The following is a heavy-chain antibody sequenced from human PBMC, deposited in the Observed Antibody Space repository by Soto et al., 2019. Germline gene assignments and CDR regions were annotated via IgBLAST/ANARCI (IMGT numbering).Heavy chain of an antibody. D-gene: IGHD1-26*01. V-gene: IGHV3-53*01. Sequence: GGSLRLSCAVSGITVSTNYMAWVRQGPGKGLEWVSVIYTGGTTHYADSVTGRFTFSRDTSKNILYLHLNSLTTDDTAVYYCARVWGYYFESWGQGTLVTVPQ. CDR2: IYTGGTT. CDR1: GITVSTNY. J-gene: IGHJ4*02. CDR3: ARVWGYYFES.